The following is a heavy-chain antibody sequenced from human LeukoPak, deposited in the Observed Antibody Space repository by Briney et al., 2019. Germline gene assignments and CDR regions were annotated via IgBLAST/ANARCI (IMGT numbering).Heavy chain of an antibody. CDR2: ITAGGRST. J-gene: IGHJ5*02. Sequence: QSGGSLRLSCAASGFSFYTYAMSWVRQAPGKGLEWVSFITAGGRSTDYAESVKGRFTISRDNSKNTLYLQMNSLSVEDTAVYYCATNSFYYDTLTGYPAWGQGTVVTVSS. CDR1: GFSFYTYA. CDR3: ATNSFYYDTLTGYPA. V-gene: IGHV3-23*01. D-gene: IGHD3-9*01.